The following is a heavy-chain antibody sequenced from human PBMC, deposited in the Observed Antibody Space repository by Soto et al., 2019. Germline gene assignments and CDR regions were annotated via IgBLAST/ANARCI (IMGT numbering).Heavy chain of an antibody. CDR1: GYTFSGYY. CDR3: ARSLTEGYCTITGCYTRQLYGMDV. V-gene: IGHV1-2*02. Sequence: ASVKVSCKASGYTFSGYYIHWLRQAPGQGLEWMGWINPNSGGTNYAQKFQGRVTVTRDTPTSTAYMELSRLTSDDTAVYYCARSLTEGYCTITGCYTRQLYGMDVWGQGTTVT. CDR2: INPNSGGT. D-gene: IGHD2-2*02. J-gene: IGHJ6*02.